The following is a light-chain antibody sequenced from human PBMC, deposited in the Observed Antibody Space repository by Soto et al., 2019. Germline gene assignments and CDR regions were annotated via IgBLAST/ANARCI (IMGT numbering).Light chain of an antibody. CDR3: QQSYSTPRT. J-gene: IGKJ2*01. CDR2: AAS. Sequence: DLQMTQSPSSLSVSEGDRVTITCRASQSINTYLNWYQQRPGKAPKLLIYAASSLQSGVPSRFSVSGSGTDFTLTISSLQPEDCATYYCQQSYSTPRTCGQGTKLEIK. V-gene: IGKV1-39*01. CDR1: QSINTY.